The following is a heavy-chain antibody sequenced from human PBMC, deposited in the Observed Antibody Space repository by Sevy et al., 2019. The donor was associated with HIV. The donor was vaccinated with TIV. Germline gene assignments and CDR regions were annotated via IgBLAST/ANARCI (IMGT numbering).Heavy chain of an antibody. CDR2: KKLDGSEK. J-gene: IGHJ6*02. Sequence: GGSLRLSCAASGFTFSSYWMSWVRQAPGKGLEGVANKKLDGSEKYYVDSVKGRFTISRDNAKNSLYLQMNSLRAEDTAVYYCARDCSSTSCLWGMDVWGQGTTVTVSS. CDR1: GFTFSSYW. D-gene: IGHD2-2*01. CDR3: ARDCSSTSCLWGMDV. V-gene: IGHV3-7*03.